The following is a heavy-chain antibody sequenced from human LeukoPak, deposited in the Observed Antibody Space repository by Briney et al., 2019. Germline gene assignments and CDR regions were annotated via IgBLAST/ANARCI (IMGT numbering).Heavy chain of an antibody. V-gene: IGHV4-4*02. Sequence: PSGTLSLTCVVSGGXISSTNCWTWVRQPPGEELEWIGEVHLSGRTNYNPFLECRVTMSVDMSENHISLKLTSVTAADTAVYYCAREGGPYRPLDYSGQGTLVTVSS. CDR2: VHLSGRT. CDR1: GGXISSTNC. CDR3: AREGGPYRPLDY. J-gene: IGHJ4*02.